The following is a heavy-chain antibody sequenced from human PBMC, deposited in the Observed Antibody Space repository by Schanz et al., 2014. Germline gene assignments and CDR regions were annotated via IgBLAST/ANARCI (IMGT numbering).Heavy chain of an antibody. D-gene: IGHD3-10*01. J-gene: IGHJ4*02. CDR3: AKDQGSYGSGSYSYFDY. V-gene: IGHV3-23*04. Sequence: EVQLVESGGGLAQPGGSLRLSCAASGFTFATYAMSWVRQAPGKGLEWVSAISGSGASTYYADSVKGRFTISRDNSKNTLYLQMNSLRAEDTAVYYCAKDQGSYGSGSYSYFDYWGQGTLATVSS. CDR2: ISGSGAST. CDR1: GFTFATYA.